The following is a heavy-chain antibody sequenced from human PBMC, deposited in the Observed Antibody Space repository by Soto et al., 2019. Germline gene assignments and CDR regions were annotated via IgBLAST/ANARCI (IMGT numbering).Heavy chain of an antibody. V-gene: IGHV4-59*12. CDR2: IYGSGST. CDR3: ARASLAEGPEAY. D-gene: IGHD6-19*01. Sequence: TLSLTCSVSGGSITGYYWNWIRQPPGKGLEWVGHIYGSGSTNYNPSLLSRVTISVDTSKIQFSLNLTSVTAADTAVYYCARASLAEGPEAYWGQGILVTVS. J-gene: IGHJ4*02. CDR1: GGSITGYY.